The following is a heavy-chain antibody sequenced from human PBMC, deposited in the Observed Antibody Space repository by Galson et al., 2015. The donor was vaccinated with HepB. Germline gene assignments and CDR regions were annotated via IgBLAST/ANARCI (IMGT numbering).Heavy chain of an antibody. V-gene: IGHV6-1*01. J-gene: IGHJ4*02. CDR3: ARGEGIAAAGGYYFNY. Sequence: CAISGDSVSSNSAAWNWIRQSPSRGLEWLGRTYYRSKWYNDYAVSVKSRITINPDTSKNQFSLQLNSVTPEDTAVYYCARGEGIAAAGGYYFNYWGQGTLVTVSS. CDR2: TYYRSKWYN. CDR1: GDSVSSNSAA. D-gene: IGHD6-13*01.